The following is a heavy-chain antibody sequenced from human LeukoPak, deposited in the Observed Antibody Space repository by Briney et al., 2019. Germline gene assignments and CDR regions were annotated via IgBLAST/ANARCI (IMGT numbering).Heavy chain of an antibody. V-gene: IGHV4-30-2*01. D-gene: IGHD4-17*01. CDR1: GGSISSGGYS. Sequence: SETLSLTCAVSGGSISSGGYSWSWIRQPPGKGLEWIGYIYHSGSTYYNPSLKSRVTISVDRSKNQFSLKLSSVTAADTAVYYCARGQTVTTPEPENNWFDPWGQGTLVTVSS. CDR2: IYHSGST. J-gene: IGHJ5*02. CDR3: ARGQTVTTPEPENNWFDP.